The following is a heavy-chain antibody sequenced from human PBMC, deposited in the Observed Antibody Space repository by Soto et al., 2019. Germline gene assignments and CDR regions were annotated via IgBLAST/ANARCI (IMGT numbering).Heavy chain of an antibody. CDR2: TSFSGYT. J-gene: IGHJ4*02. CDR3: VRGGNPYHYATSGPGTFDK. V-gene: IGHV4-30-4*01. CDR1: GDSVSGGDSY. Sequence: QVQLQESGPGLVKPSQTLSLTCTVSGDSVSGGDSYWSWIRQPPGKALEWIGYTSFSGYTSYTPSLKSRVTISVDMSKSQFSLRLTSVTAADTAIYYCVRGGNPYHYATSGPGTFDKWGQGHLVSVSS. D-gene: IGHD3-22*01.